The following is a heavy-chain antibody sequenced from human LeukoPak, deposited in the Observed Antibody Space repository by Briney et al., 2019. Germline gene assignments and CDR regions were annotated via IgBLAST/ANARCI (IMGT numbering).Heavy chain of an antibody. J-gene: IGHJ4*02. Sequence: ASVKVSCKASGYTFTSYDINWVRQAPGQGLEWMGWMNPNSGNTVYAQKFQGRVTMTRNTSISTAYMELSSLRSEDTAVYYCARGVYCSGGSCRKGYYFDYWGQGTLVTVSS. CDR3: ARGVYCSGGSCRKGYYFDY. CDR1: GYTFTSYD. CDR2: MNPNSGNT. V-gene: IGHV1-8*01. D-gene: IGHD2-15*01.